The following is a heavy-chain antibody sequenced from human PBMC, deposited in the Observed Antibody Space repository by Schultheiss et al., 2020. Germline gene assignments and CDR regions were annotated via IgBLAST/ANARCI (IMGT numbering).Heavy chain of an antibody. J-gene: IGHJ6*03. CDR3: ARGRYDFWSGYYTGDGYYYYYYMDV. Sequence: GGSLRLSCAASGFTFSSYGMHWVRQAPGKGLEWVAVIWYDGSNKYYADSVKGRFTISRDNAKNSLYLQMNSLRAEDTAVYYCARGRYDFWSGYYTGDGYYYYYYMDVWGKGTTVTVSS. D-gene: IGHD3-3*01. CDR1: GFTFSSYG. CDR2: IWYDGSNK. V-gene: IGHV3-33*01.